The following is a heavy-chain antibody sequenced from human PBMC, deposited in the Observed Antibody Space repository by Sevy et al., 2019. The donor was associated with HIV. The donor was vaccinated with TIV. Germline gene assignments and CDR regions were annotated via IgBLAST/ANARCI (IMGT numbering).Heavy chain of an antibody. J-gene: IGHJ4*02. D-gene: IGHD5-12*01. V-gene: IGHV3-30-3*01. CDR3: ARNGDSDYAEDFDY. CDR2: ISYDASKK. CDR1: GFSFRKYA. Sequence: GGSLRLSCAASGFSFRKYAMHWVRQAPGKGLEWVTVISYDASKKYYADSVRGRFTISRDNSKSTLYLQMNSLRIEDTAMYFCARNGDSDYAEDFDYWGQGTLVTVSS.